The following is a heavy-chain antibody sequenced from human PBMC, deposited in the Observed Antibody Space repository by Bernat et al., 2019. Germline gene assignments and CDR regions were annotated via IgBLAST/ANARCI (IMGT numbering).Heavy chain of an antibody. Sequence: QVQLVESGGGVVQPGRSLRLSCAASGFTFSSYGMHWVRQAPGKGLEWVAVIWDDGSNKYYADSVKGRFTISRDNSKNTLYLQMNSLIAEDTAVYYCARESSDVDTAMAPLLDSMGFDPWGQGTLVTVSS. J-gene: IGHJ5*02. D-gene: IGHD5-18*01. CDR1: GFTFSSYG. V-gene: IGHV3-33*01. CDR3: ARESSDVDTAMAPLLDSMGFDP. CDR2: IWDDGSNK.